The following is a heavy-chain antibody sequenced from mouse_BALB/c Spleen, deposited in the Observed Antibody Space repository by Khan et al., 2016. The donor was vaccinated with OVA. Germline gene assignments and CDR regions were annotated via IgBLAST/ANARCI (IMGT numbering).Heavy chain of an antibody. D-gene: IGHD1-1*01. J-gene: IGHJ2*01. Sequence: VQLQQPGPELVKPGASVKVSCKASGYSFTDYNMFWVKQSHGKSLEWIGYIDPYNGGTSYNQKFKGKATLTVDKSSSTAFIHLSSLTSEDSAVFYCARTDYYGSSYYFDYWGQGTTLTVSS. CDR3: ARTDYYGSSYYFDY. V-gene: IGHV1S135*01. CDR2: IDPYNGGT. CDR1: GYSFTDYN.